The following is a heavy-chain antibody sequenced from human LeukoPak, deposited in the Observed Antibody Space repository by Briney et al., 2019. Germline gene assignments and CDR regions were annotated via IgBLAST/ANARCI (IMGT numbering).Heavy chain of an antibody. CDR3: ARKTDHQTGGDY. D-gene: IGHD1-1*01. V-gene: IGHV3-66*01. CDR2: IYSGGST. J-gene: IGHJ4*02. CDR1: GFSVSRNY. Sequence: GGSLRLSCAASGFSVSRNYMTWVRQAPGEGLEWVSLIYSGGSTSYADSVKGRFTISRDNSMNTLYLQMNSLRAEDTAVYYCARKTDHQTGGDYWGQGTLVTVSS.